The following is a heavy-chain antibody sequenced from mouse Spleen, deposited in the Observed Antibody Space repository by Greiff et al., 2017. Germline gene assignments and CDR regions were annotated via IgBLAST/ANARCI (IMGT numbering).Heavy chain of an antibody. V-gene: IGHV14-2*01. CDR1: GFNINNHF. J-gene: IGHJ2*01. CDR2: IDPEDGET. Sequence: EVQLQQSGAELVKPGASVKLSCAASGFNINNHFMHWVKQRTEQGLEWIGMIDPEDGETKYAPKFQGKATITADTSSSTVYLQFNSLTSEDTAVYYCAPLSGVSWGQGTTLTVSS. CDR3: APLSGVS. D-gene: IGHD6-2*01.